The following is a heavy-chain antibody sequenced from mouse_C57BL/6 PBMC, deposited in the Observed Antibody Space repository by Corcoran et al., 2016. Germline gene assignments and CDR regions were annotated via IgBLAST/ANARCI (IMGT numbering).Heavy chain of an antibody. CDR1: GYTFTDYY. D-gene: IGHD4-1*01. CDR2: INPNNGGT. Sequence: EVQLQQSGPELVKPGASVKISCKASGYTFTDYYMNWVKQSHGKSLEWIGDINPNNGGTSYNQKFKGKATLTVDKSSSTAYMELRSLTSEDSAVYYCARFWDGYWGQGITLTVSS. V-gene: IGHV1-26*01. CDR3: ARFWDGY. J-gene: IGHJ2*01.